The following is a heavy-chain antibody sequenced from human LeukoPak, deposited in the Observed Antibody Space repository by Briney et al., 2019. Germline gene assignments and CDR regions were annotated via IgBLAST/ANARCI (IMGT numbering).Heavy chain of an antibody. CDR2: ISYSGGT. CDR1: SGSTSSYY. Sequence: SGTLSLTCTVSSGSTSSYYWSWIRQPPGKGLEWIGHISYSGGTNYNPSLKSRVTMSLDTSKNQLSLKLNSVTAADTAVYYCARHPDTSGYYIHCDSWGQGALVTVSS. J-gene: IGHJ4*02. CDR3: ARHPDTSGYYIHCDS. D-gene: IGHD3-22*01. V-gene: IGHV4-59*08.